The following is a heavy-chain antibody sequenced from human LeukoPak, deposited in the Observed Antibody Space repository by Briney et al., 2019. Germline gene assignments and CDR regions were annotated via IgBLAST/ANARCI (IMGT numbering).Heavy chain of an antibody. CDR1: GGSISSSSYY. V-gene: IGHV4-61*02. Sequence: SETLSLTCTVSGGSISSSSYYWSWIRQPAGKGLEWIGRIYTSGSTNYNPSLNSRVTISIDTSKNQFSLSLSSVTAADTAVYYCARVSPSGVWDVWGHGTTVTVSS. J-gene: IGHJ6*02. D-gene: IGHD3-10*01. CDR2: IYTSGST. CDR3: ARVSPSGVWDV.